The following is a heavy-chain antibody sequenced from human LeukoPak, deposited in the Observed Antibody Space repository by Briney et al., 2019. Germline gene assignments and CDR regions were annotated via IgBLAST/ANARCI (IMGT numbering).Heavy chain of an antibody. J-gene: IGHJ2*01. Sequence: GGSLTPSCAVSGFTFSNYWTSWVRQAPGKGLEWLANINQDGSEIYYVDSVKGQFTISRDNGKNSLYLQINSLRADDTAVYYCARDHGSMIVVRTGNCFLDLWGRGTLVTVSS. D-gene: IGHD3-22*01. CDR3: ARDHGSMIVVRTGNCFLDL. CDR1: GFTFSNYW. CDR2: INQDGSEI. V-gene: IGHV3-7*01.